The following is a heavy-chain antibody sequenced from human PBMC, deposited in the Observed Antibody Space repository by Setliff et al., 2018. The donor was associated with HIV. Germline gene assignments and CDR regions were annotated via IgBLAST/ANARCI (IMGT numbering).Heavy chain of an antibody. CDR3: ARKGLRVIQLERRRSAFDI. CDR1: GGSISSHY. V-gene: IGHV4-34*01. Sequence: SSETLSLTCTVSGGSISSHYWSWVRQPPGKGLEWVGEINHRGSTYYNPSLKSRVTISVDTSKNQFSLKLTSVTAADTALYYCARKGLRVIQLERRRSAFDIWGQGTMVTVS. D-gene: IGHD1-1*01. J-gene: IGHJ3*02. CDR2: INHRGST.